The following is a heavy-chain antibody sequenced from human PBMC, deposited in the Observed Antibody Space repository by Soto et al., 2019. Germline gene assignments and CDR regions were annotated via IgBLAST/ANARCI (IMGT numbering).Heavy chain of an antibody. CDR3: AKASYGEYVNYYGMDV. J-gene: IGHJ6*02. Sequence: GGSLRLSCAASGFTFGSYALSWVRQAPGKGLEWVSSISGSGGITYYADSVKGRFTISRDNAKNTLYLQMNSLRAEDTAVYYCAKASYGEYVNYYGMDVWGQGTTVTASS. CDR1: GFTFGSYA. V-gene: IGHV3-23*01. CDR2: ISGSGGIT. D-gene: IGHD4-17*01.